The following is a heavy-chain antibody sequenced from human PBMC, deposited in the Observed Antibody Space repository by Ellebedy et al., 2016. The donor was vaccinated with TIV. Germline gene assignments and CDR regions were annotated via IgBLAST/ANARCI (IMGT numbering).Heavy chain of an antibody. J-gene: IGHJ5*02. CDR2: IYWDDDK. Sequence: SGPTLVKPTQTLTLTCTFSGFSLSTSGVGVGWIRQPPGKALEWLALIYWDDDKRYSPSLKSRLTISKDTSKSQVVLTMTNMDPVDTATYYCARILGGFEPGPHGGLGDWFDPWGQGTLVTVSS. D-gene: IGHD3-10*01. CDR1: GFSLSTSGVG. V-gene: IGHV2-5*02. CDR3: ARILGGFEPGPHGGLGDWFDP.